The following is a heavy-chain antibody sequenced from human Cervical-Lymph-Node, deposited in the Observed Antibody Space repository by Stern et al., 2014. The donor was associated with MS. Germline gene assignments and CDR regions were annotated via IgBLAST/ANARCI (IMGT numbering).Heavy chain of an antibody. D-gene: IGHD3-22*01. Sequence: DQLVESGAEVKKPGSSVKVSCRASGGTFSSHAITWVRQAPGQGLQWLGEIIPIFGTANYAQNFQGRVTISADGSTSTAYMELSSLRSEDTAVYYCARRDYYDSSTYYDDAFDIWGQGTMVTVSS. CDR2: IIPIFGTA. CDR1: GGTFSSHA. J-gene: IGHJ3*02. V-gene: IGHV1-69*01. CDR3: ARRDYYDSSTYYDDAFDI.